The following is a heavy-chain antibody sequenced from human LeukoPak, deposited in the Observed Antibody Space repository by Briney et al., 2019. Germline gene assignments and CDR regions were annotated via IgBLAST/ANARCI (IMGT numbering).Heavy chain of an antibody. CDR3: ARLSGLHIRTVTTYDY. CDR2: IYPGDSDT. CDR1: GYRFTSYW. J-gene: IGHJ4*02. Sequence: GESLQISWKGSGYRFTSYWIGWGRQLPGKGLEWMGIIYPGDSDTRYSPSFQGQVTISADKSISTSYLQWSSLKASDTAMYYCARLSGLHIRTVTTYDYWGQGTLVTVSS. V-gene: IGHV5-51*01. D-gene: IGHD4-17*01.